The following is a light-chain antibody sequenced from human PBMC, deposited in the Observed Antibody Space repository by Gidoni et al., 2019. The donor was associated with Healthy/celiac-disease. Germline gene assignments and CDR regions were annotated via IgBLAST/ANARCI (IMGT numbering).Light chain of an antibody. CDR3: CSYAGSSTFV. Sequence: QSAPTQPASGSGSPGQSITISCTGTSSDVGSYNLVSWYQQHPGKAPKRMSYEVSKRPSGVSNRFSGSKSGNTASLTISGLQAEDEADYYCCSYAGSSTFVFGGGTKLTVL. V-gene: IGLV2-23*02. J-gene: IGLJ2*01. CDR2: EVS. CDR1: SSDVGSYNL.